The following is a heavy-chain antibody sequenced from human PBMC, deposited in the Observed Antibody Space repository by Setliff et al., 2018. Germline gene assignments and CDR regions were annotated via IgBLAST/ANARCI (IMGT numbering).Heavy chain of an antibody. CDR1: GFPFDDYG. Sequence: PGGSLRLSCAASGFPFDDYGMSWVRQLPGKGLEWVSGINWKGDSTGYAESVKGRFTISRDNSKNTLYLQMNSLRAEDTAVYYCARGLTTTDSSGYYWRDDAFDIWGKGTMVTVSS. D-gene: IGHD3-22*01. J-gene: IGHJ3*02. CDR2: INWKGDST. CDR3: ARGLTTTDSSGYYWRDDAFDI. V-gene: IGHV3-20*04.